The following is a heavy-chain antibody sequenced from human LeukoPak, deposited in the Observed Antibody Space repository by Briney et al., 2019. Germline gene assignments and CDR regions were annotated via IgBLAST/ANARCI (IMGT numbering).Heavy chain of an antibody. Sequence: ASVKVSCKASGYTFTGYYMHWVRQAPGQGLEWMGWINPNSGGTNYAQKFQGRVTMTRDTSISTAYMELSRLRSDDTAVYYCARDKPPPGYYDSSGYYYYAFDIWGQGTMVTVSS. CDR1: GYTFTGYY. V-gene: IGHV1-2*02. J-gene: IGHJ3*02. CDR3: ARDKPPPGYYDSSGYYYYAFDI. D-gene: IGHD3-22*01. CDR2: INPNSGGT.